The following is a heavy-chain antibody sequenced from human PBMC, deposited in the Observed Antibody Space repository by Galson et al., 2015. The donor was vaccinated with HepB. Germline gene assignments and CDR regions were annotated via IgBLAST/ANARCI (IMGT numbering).Heavy chain of an antibody. CDR1: GFTFSSYG. V-gene: IGHV3-9*01. CDR3: AKGYSSSWGGAFDI. Sequence: SLRLSCAASGFTFSSYGMHWVRQAPGKGLEWVSGISWNSGSIGYADSVKGRFTISRDNAKNSLYLQMNSLRAEDTALYYCAKGYSSSWGGAFDIWGQGTMVTVSS. J-gene: IGHJ3*02. D-gene: IGHD6-13*01. CDR2: ISWNSGSI.